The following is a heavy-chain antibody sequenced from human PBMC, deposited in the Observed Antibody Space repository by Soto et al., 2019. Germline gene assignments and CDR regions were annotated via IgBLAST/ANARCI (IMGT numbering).Heavy chain of an antibody. CDR3: ARGVFTIFGVVINWFDP. CDR2: INHSGGT. J-gene: IGHJ5*02. V-gene: IGHV4-34*01. D-gene: IGHD3-3*01. CDR1: GGSFSGYY. Sequence: SETLSLTCAVYGGSFSGYYWSWIRQPPGKGLEWIGEINHSGGTNYNPSLKSRVTISVDTSKNQFSLKLSSVTAADTAVYYCARGVFTIFGVVINWFDPWGQGTLVTVSS.